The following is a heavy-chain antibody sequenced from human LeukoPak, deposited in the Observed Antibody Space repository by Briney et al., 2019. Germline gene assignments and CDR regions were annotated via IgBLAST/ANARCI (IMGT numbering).Heavy chain of an antibody. CDR3: ARDHYCSSTSCYHYFDY. V-gene: IGHV4-38-2*02. D-gene: IGHD2-2*01. J-gene: IGHJ4*02. Sequence: PSETLSLTCAVSGYSSSSGYYWGWIRQPPGKGLEWIGSIYHSGSTYYNPSLKSRVAISVDTSKNQFSLKLSSVTAADTAVYYCARDHYCSSTSCYHYFDYWGQGTLVTVSS. CDR2: IYHSGST. CDR1: GYSSSSGYY.